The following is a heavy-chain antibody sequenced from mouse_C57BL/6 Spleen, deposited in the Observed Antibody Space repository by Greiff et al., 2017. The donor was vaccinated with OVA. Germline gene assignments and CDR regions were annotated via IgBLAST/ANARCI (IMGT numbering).Heavy chain of an antibody. V-gene: IGHV5-9*01. CDR2: ISGGGGNT. D-gene: IGHD2-4*01. CDR3: ARLGDYPYAMDY. J-gene: IGHJ4*01. CDR1: GFTFSSYT. Sequence: EVHLVESGGGLVKPGGSLKLSCAASGFTFSSYTMSWVRQTPEKRLEWVATISGGGGNTYYPDSVKGRFTISRDNAKNTLYLQMSSLRSEDTALYYCARLGDYPYAMDYWGQGTSVTVSS.